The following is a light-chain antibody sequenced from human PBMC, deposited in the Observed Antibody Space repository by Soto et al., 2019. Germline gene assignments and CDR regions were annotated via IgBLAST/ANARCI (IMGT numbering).Light chain of an antibody. Sequence: EIVMTHSPATLSVSPGERATLSCRASQSVGSNLAWYQQKPGQAPRLLIFGASSRATGVPARFSGSGSGTEFTLTINSMQSEDFAVYFCQQYDNLPLTFGPGTKVDIK. CDR3: QQYDNLPLT. CDR2: GAS. CDR1: QSVGSN. V-gene: IGKV3-15*01. J-gene: IGKJ3*01.